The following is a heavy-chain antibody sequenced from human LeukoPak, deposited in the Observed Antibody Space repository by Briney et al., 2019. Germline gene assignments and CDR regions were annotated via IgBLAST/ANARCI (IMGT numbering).Heavy chain of an antibody. D-gene: IGHD3-22*01. Sequence: ASVKVSCKASGYTFTSYGISWVRQAPGQGLEWMGWISAYNGNTNYAQKLQGRVTMTTDTSTSTAYMELRSLRSDDTAVYYCARYFYDSRGYYLNDYRGQGTLVTVSS. CDR2: ISAYNGNT. CDR3: ARYFYDSRGYYLNDY. CDR1: GYTFTSYG. J-gene: IGHJ4*02. V-gene: IGHV1-18*01.